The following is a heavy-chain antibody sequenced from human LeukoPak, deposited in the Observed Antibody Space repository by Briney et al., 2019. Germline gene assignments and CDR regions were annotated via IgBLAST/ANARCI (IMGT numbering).Heavy chain of an antibody. D-gene: IGHD6-19*01. J-gene: IGHJ4*02. CDR1: GFTFSSCA. CDR3: AKYSSGWVNDY. V-gene: IGHV3-23*01. CDR2: ISGSGGST. Sequence: GGSLRLSCAASGFTFSSCAMSWVRQAPGKGLEWVSGISGSGGSTKYADSVKGRFTISRDNSKNTLYLQMNSLRAEDTALYYCAKYSSGWVNDYWGQGTLVTVSS.